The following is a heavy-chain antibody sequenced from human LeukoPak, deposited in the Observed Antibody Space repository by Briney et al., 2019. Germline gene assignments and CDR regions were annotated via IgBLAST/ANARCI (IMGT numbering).Heavy chain of an antibody. D-gene: IGHD2-2*01. Sequence: SETLSLTCAVYGGSFSGYYWSWIRQPPGKGLEWIGYIYYSGSTNYNPSLKSRVTISVDTSKNQFSLKLSSVTAADTAVYYCARAEDRYCSSTSCWGPYYYYGMDVWGQGTTVTVSS. CDR1: GGSFSGYY. J-gene: IGHJ6*02. CDR3: ARAEDRYCSSTSCWGPYYYYGMDV. V-gene: IGHV4-59*01. CDR2: IYYSGST.